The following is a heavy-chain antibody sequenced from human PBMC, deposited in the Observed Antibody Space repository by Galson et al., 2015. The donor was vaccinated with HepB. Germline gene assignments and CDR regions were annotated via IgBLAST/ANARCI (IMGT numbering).Heavy chain of an antibody. J-gene: IGHJ6*02. D-gene: IGHD3-16*01. Sequence: SVKVSCKASGYTFTSYAMHWVRQAPGQRLEWMGWINAGNGNTKYSQKFQGRVTITADESTSTAYMELSSLRSEDTAVYYCARKPIGGVYGMDVWGQGTTVTVSS. CDR3: ARKPIGGVYGMDV. CDR1: GYTFTSYA. V-gene: IGHV1-3*01. CDR2: INAGNGNT.